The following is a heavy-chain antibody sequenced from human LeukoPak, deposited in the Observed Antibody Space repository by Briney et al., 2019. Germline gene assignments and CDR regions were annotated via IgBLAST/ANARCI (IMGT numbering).Heavy chain of an antibody. J-gene: IGHJ4*02. CDR3: AKDGYCSSTSCYPNHFDS. V-gene: IGHV3-15*01. D-gene: IGHD2-2*03. CDR1: GFTFRNAW. Sequence: GGSLRLSCAASGFTFRNAWMSWVRQAPGKGLEWVGRTKSKTDGGTTDYAAPVKGRFTISRDNSKNTLDLQMNNLRAEDTAVYYCAKDGYCSSTSCYPNHFDSWGQGTLVTVSS. CDR2: TKSKTDGGTT.